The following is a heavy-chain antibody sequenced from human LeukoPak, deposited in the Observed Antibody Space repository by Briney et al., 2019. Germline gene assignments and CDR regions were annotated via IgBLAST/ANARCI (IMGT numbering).Heavy chain of an antibody. Sequence: GGSLRLSCAVSGITLSNYGMSWVRQAPGKGLEWVAGLSGSGGGANYADSVQGRSTISRDTPKNTLYLQMHSLRAEETAVYFCAKRGVVIRVFLVGFHKEAYYFDSWGQGTMVTVSS. CDR2: LSGSGGGA. J-gene: IGHJ4*03. CDR1: GITLSNYG. CDR3: AKRGVVIRVFLVGFHKEAYYFDS. D-gene: IGHD3-10*01. V-gene: IGHV3-23*01.